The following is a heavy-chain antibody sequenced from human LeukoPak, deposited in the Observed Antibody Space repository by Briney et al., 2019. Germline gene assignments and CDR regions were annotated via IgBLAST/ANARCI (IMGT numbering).Heavy chain of an antibody. Sequence: SETLSLTCAAYGGSFSGYFWTWIRQPPGKGLEWIGEINHSGSTNSNPSLKSRVTISVDTSKNQFSLKLSSVTAADTAVYYCASTIFGVDLSYYYYYMDVWGKGTTVTVSS. V-gene: IGHV4-34*01. CDR2: INHSGST. D-gene: IGHD3-3*01. CDR1: GGSFSGYF. CDR3: ASTIFGVDLSYYYYYMDV. J-gene: IGHJ6*03.